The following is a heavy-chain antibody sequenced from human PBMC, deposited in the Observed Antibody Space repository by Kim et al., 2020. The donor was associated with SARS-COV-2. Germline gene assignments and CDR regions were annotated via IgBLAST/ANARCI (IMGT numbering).Heavy chain of an antibody. D-gene: IGHD2-15*01. CDR2: ISGSAGTT. CDR1: GFAFDDYA. Sequence: GGSLRLSCAASGFAFDDYAMHWVRQAPGKGLEWVCVISGSAGTTFYADSVKGRFTISRDNSRNFLHVQMDSLETEDTAFYYCAKDKRGSWSFESWGQGTLVTVSS. V-gene: IGHV3-43*02. J-gene: IGHJ4*02. CDR3: AKDKRGSWSFES.